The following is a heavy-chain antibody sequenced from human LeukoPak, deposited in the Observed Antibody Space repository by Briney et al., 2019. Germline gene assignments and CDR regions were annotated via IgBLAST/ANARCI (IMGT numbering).Heavy chain of an antibody. CDR3: ARASEDSRGQYQGFDP. CDR2: IIDNGRKT. Sequence: GGSLRLSCAASGFTFSDSYMGWIRQAPGKGLEWGSYIIDNGRKTYYADSVKGRFTISRDKAKFSLYLQINSLRTEDTAVYYCARASEDSRGQYQGFDPWGQGALVTVSS. CDR1: GFTFSDSY. D-gene: IGHD3-22*01. V-gene: IGHV3-11*04. J-gene: IGHJ5*02.